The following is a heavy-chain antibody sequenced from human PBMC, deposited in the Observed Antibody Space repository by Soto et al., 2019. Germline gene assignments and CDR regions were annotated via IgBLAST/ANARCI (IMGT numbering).Heavy chain of an antibody. CDR2: ISSSSSYI. D-gene: IGHD6-6*01. CDR1: GFTFSSYS. CDR3: ARDYSSSGYYYYGMDV. J-gene: IGHJ6*01. Sequence: PGGSLRLSCAASGFTFSSYSMNWVRQAPGKGLEWVSSISSSSSYIYYVDSVKGRFTISRDNAKNSLYLQMNSLRAEDTAVYYCARDYSSSGYYYYGMDVWGQGTTVTVSS. V-gene: IGHV3-21*04.